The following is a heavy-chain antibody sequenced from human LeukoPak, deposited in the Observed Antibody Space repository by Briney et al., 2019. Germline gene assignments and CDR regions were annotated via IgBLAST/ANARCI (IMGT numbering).Heavy chain of an antibody. Sequence: GGSLRLSCAASGFTFSSYAISWVRQAAGKGLEWVSAISGSGGSTSYADSVKGRFTISRDNSKNTLYLQVNSLRAEDTAVYYCAKKTVAGFNYFDDWGQGTLVTVSS. CDR2: ISGSGGST. D-gene: IGHD6-19*01. CDR3: AKKTVAGFNYFDD. V-gene: IGHV3-23*01. CDR1: GFTFSSYA. J-gene: IGHJ4*02.